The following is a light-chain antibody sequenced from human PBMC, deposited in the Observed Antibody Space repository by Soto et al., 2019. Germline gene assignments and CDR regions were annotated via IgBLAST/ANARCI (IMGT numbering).Light chain of an antibody. CDR1: QSIASY. J-gene: IGKJ1*01. CDR3: QQSYSTPWT. Sequence: DIQMTQSPSSLSASVGDRVTITCRASQSIASYLNWYQHKPGKAPTALIYAVSSLQSGVPLRFRGSGSGTDFTLTISGLQPEDLATYYCQQSYSTPWTFGQGTKVEIK. V-gene: IGKV1-39*01. CDR2: AVS.